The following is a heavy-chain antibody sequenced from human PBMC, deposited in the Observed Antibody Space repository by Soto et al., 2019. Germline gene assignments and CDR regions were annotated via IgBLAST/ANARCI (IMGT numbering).Heavy chain of an antibody. J-gene: IGHJ6*02. CDR3: AREAMVRGEVCSYGGLDV. V-gene: IGHV3-53*01. CDR2: IYSGGSR. Sequence: GGSLSLSCAASGFTVSSNYMSWVRLGPAKGLGLDWVIYSGGSRYYADSVKGRFTISRANSKNTLYLQMNSLMAEDTAVYYCAREAMVRGEVCSYGGLDVWGQGTTVTVSS. D-gene: IGHD3-10*01. CDR1: GFTVSSNY.